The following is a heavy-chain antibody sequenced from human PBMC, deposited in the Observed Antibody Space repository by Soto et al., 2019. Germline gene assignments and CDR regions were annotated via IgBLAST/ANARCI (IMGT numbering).Heavy chain of an antibody. V-gene: IGHV4-34*12. D-gene: IGHD1-26*01. CDR2: IIHSEST. CDR1: GGSFSAYY. Sequence: LETLSLTCAVYGGSFSAYYWSWVRQPPGKGLEWIGEIIHSESTKYNPSLKSRVTISVDTSKNQFSLKLSSVTAADTAVYYCARQRPTDGRWEFANYYGMDVWGQGTPVTVSS. J-gene: IGHJ6*02. CDR3: ARQRPTDGRWEFANYYGMDV.